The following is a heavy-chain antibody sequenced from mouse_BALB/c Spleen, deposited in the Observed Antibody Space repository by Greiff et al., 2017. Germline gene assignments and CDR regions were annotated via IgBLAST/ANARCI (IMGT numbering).Heavy chain of an antibody. J-gene: IGHJ4*01. CDR2: INSNGGST. CDR1: GFTFSSYG. CDR3: ARDYYYAMDY. Sequence: EVQRVESGGGLVQPGGSLKLSCAASGFTFSSYGMSWVRQTPDKRLELVATINSNGGSTYYPDSVKGRFTISRENAKNTLYLQMSSLKSEDTAMYYCARDYYYAMDYWGQGTSVTVSS. V-gene: IGHV5-6-3*01.